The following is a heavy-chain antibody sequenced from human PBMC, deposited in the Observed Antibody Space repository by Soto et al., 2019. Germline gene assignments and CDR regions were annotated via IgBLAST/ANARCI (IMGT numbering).Heavy chain of an antibody. CDR1: GFTFSNFA. D-gene: IGHD4-4*01. V-gene: IGHV3-23*01. CDR3: AKEEGSTYYPADS. CDR2: ISGSAGST. J-gene: IGHJ4*02. Sequence: GGSLRLSCAASGFTFSNFAMSWVRQAPGKGLEWASVISGSAGSTYYADSVKGRFIISRDNSKNTLFLQMNRLRVDDTAIYYCAKEEGSTYYPADSWGQGTLVTVSS.